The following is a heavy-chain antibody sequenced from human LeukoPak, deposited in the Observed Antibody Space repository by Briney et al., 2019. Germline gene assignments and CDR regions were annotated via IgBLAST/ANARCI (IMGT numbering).Heavy chain of an antibody. CDR1: GFTLSDYL. D-gene: IGHD3-10*01. Sequence: PGGSLRLSCAASGFTLSDYLMYWVRQAPGKGLVCVSRLSSDGTDRRYADSVKGRFTISRDSAKNTMYLQMNSLRAEDTAVYYCAREGTASIDYWGQGTLVNVSS. CDR3: AREGTASIDY. J-gene: IGHJ4*02. V-gene: IGHV3-74*01. CDR2: LSSDGTDR.